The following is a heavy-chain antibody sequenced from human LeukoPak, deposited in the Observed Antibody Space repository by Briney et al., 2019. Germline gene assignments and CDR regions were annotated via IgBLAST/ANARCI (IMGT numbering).Heavy chain of an antibody. CDR1: GFTFSSYT. CDR2: ISSDGGTT. J-gene: IGHJ4*02. CDR3: VRSDCGSASCYSGSN. Sequence: GGSLRLSCAASGFTFSSYTMHWVRQAPGKGLAYVSGISSDGGTTYYGNSVKGRFTISRDNSKNTVYLQMGSLRAEDMAVYYCVRSDCGSASCYSGSNWGQGTLVTVSS. D-gene: IGHD2-2*01. V-gene: IGHV3-64*01.